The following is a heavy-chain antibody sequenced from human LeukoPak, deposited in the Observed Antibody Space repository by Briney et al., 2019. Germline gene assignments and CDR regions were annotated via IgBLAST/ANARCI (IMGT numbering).Heavy chain of an antibody. V-gene: IGHV1-2*02. CDR3: ASGLLWFGESGGFDP. Sequence: GAPVKVSCKASGYTFTGYYMHWVRQAPGQGLEWMGWINPNSGGTNYAQKFQGRVTMTRDTSISTAYMELSRLRSDDTAVYYCASGLLWFGESGGFDPWGQGTLVTVSS. CDR2: INPNSGGT. D-gene: IGHD3-10*01. CDR1: GYTFTGYY. J-gene: IGHJ5*02.